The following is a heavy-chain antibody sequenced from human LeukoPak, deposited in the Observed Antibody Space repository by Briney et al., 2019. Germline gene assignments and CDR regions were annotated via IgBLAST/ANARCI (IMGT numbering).Heavy chain of an antibody. V-gene: IGHV1-2*02. CDR1: GYTFTSYY. CDR2: INPNSGGT. Sequence: ASVKVSYKASGYTFTSYYMHWVRQAPGQGLEWMGWINPNSGGTNYAQKFQGRVTMTRDTSISTAYMELSRLRSDDTAVYYCATYYDILTRQLTRDYWGQGTLVTVSS. CDR3: ATYYDILTRQLTRDY. J-gene: IGHJ4*02. D-gene: IGHD3-9*01.